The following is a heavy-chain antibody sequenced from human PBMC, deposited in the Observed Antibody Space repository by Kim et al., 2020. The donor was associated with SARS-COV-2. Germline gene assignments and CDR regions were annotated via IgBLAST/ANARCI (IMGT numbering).Heavy chain of an antibody. CDR2: ISSSSGSS. V-gene: IGHV3-11*06. Sequence: GGSLRLSCVASGFTFSDYYMSWIRQAPGKGLEWISYISSSSGSSNYADSVKGRFTISRDNSKNSLYLQMNSLRAEDTAVYYCARHRNSGWYPFDYWGLGTLVTDSS. J-gene: IGHJ4*02. CDR1: GFTFSDYY. D-gene: IGHD6-19*01. CDR3: ARHRNSGWYPFDY.